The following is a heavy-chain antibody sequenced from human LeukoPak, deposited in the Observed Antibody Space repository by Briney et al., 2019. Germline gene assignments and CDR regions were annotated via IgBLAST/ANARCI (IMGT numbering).Heavy chain of an antibody. Sequence: ASVKVSCKASGYIFINYGLSWVRQAPGQGLEWVGWISGYNGDTNFAEKFKGRVTMTTDTSTSTAYMELRSLRSDDTAVYYCARLFCTGDRCYRYFDYWGQGTLVTVSS. CDR1: GYIFINYG. J-gene: IGHJ4*02. CDR2: ISGYNGDT. V-gene: IGHV1-18*01. D-gene: IGHD2-15*01. CDR3: ARLFCTGDRCYRYFDY.